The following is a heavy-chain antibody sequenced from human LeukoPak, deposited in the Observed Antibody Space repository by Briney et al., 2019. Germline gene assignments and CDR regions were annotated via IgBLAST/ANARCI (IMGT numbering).Heavy chain of an antibody. CDR2: IYYSGST. D-gene: IGHD3-9*01. J-gene: IGHJ3*02. V-gene: IGHV4-39*01. Sequence: SETLSLTCTVSGGSISSSSYYWGWIRQPPGKGLGGMGGIYYSGSTYYNPSLKSRVTISVDTSKNQFSLKLSSVTAADTAVYYCARHQDAAGYYMSLGGAFDIWGQGTMVTVSS. CDR3: ARHQDAAGYYMSLGGAFDI. CDR1: GGSISSSSYY.